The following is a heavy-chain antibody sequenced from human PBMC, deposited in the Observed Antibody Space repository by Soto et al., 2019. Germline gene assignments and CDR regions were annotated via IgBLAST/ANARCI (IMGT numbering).Heavy chain of an antibody. CDR1: GFTVSSNY. J-gene: IGHJ3*02. CDR2: IYSGGST. V-gene: IGHV3-66*01. D-gene: IGHD3-3*01. CDR3: AAILRFDAFDI. Sequence: GGSLRLSCAASGFTVSSNYMSWVRQAPGKGLEWVSVIYSGGSTYYADSVKGRFTISRDNSKNTLYLQMNSLRAEDTAVYYCAAILRFDAFDIWGQGTMVTVSS.